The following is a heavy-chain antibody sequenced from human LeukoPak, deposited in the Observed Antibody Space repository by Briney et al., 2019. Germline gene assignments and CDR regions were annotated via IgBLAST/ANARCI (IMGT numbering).Heavy chain of an antibody. CDR1: GFTFDDYA. CDR3: ARTYGDYTPDYFDY. CDR2: ISWNSGSI. V-gene: IGHV3-9*01. Sequence: PGRSLRLSCAASGFTFDDYAMHWVRQAPGKGLEWVSGISWNSGSIGYADSVKGRFTISRDNAKNSLYLQMNSLRAEDTAVYYCARTYGDYTPDYFDYWGQGTLVTVSS. D-gene: IGHD4-17*01. J-gene: IGHJ4*02.